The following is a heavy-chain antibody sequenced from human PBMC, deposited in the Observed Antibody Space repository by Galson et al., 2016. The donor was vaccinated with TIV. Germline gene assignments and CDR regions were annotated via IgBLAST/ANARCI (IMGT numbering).Heavy chain of an antibody. V-gene: IGHV4-61*01. CDR2: ISYSGST. CDR3: ARAVGFYDDNWFDP. D-gene: IGHD5/OR15-5a*01. Sequence: ETLSLTCTVPGGSVSSGSYYWSWIRQPPGKGLEYIGYISYSGSTNYNSSLKSRVTISVDTSKNQFSLRLKSVTPADTAVYYCARAVGFYDDNWFDPWGQGTLVTVSS. CDR1: GGSVSSGSYY. J-gene: IGHJ5*02.